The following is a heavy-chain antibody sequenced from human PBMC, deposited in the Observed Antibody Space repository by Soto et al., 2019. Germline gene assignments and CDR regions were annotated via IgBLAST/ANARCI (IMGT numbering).Heavy chain of an antibody. J-gene: IGHJ4*02. Sequence: QVQLQESGPGLVRPSGTLSLTCAVSGDSINSNYCWTWVRQPPGKGLEWIAEIYYSGGTSYNPSLKSRVTLSMDKSQNQVSLNLTSVTAADTAMYYCARDTGWGLGYWGQGTLVTVSS. CDR3: ARDTGWGLGY. D-gene: IGHD6-19*01. CDR2: IYYSGGT. V-gene: IGHV4-4*02. CDR1: GDSINSNYC.